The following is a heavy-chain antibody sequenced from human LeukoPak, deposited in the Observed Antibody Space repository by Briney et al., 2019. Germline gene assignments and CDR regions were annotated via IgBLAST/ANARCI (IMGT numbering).Heavy chain of an antibody. CDR2: IIPIFGTA. J-gene: IGHJ4*02. CDR3: ARGGLYDILTGYYRWPFDY. V-gene: IGHV1-69*06. D-gene: IGHD3-9*01. CDR1: GGTFSSYA. Sequence: ASVKVSCKASGGTFSSYAISRVRQAPGQGLEWMGGIIPIFGTANYAQRFQGRVTITADKSTSTAYMELSSLRSEDTAVYYCARGGLYDILTGYYRWPFDYWGQGTLVTVSS.